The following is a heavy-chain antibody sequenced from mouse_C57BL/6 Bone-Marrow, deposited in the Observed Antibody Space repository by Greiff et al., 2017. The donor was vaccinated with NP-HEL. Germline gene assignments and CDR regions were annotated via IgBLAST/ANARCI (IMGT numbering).Heavy chain of an antibody. Sequence: EVQRVESGPGLVKPSQSLSLTCSVTGYSITSGYYWNWIRQFPGNKLEWMGYISYDGSNNYNPSLKNRISITRDTAKNQFFLKLNSVTTEDTATYYCARGYYGSPYYFDYWGQGTTLTVSS. CDR1: GYSITSGYY. J-gene: IGHJ2*01. CDR2: ISYDGSN. CDR3: ARGYYGSPYYFDY. D-gene: IGHD1-1*01. V-gene: IGHV3-6*01.